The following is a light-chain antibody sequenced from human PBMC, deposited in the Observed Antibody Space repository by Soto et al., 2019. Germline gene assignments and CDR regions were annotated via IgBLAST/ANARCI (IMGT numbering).Light chain of an antibody. CDR1: QAISSW. CDR3: LKHNSYPLN. V-gene: IGKV1-12*01. CDR2: SAS. Sequence: DIQITQSPYSVSASVGDRFTITCLASQAISSWLAWYQQKPGRAPKLLIYSASSLQSGVPSRFSGSGSGTEFTLTISSLQPEDFATYYCLKHNSYPLNCGGGNTGAIK. J-gene: IGKJ4*01.